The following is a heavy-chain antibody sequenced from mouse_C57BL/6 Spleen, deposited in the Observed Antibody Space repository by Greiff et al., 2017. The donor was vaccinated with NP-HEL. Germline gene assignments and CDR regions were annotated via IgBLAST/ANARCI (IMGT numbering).Heavy chain of an antibody. Sequence: VQLQQPGAELVMPGASVKLSCKASGYTFTSYWMHWVKQRPGQGLEWIGEIDPSDSYTNYNQKFKGKSTLTVDKSSSTAYMQLSSLTSEDSAVYYCARYDSLRGAMDYWGQGTSVTVSS. V-gene: IGHV1-69*01. J-gene: IGHJ4*01. D-gene: IGHD2-12*01. CDR1: GYTFTSYW. CDR2: IDPSDSYT. CDR3: ARYDSLRGAMDY.